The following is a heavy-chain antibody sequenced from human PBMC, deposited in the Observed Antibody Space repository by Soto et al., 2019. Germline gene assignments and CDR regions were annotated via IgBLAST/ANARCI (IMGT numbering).Heavy chain of an antibody. Sequence: EVQLLECGGGLVQPGGSLRLSCAASGFTFSSYAMSWVRQAPGKGLEWVSAISGSGGSTYYADSVKGRFTISRDNSKNTLYLQMNSLRAEDTAVYYCAKLGCSSTSCYKGTYFDYWGQGTLVTVSS. CDR3: AKLGCSSTSCYKGTYFDY. D-gene: IGHD2-2*02. J-gene: IGHJ4*02. CDR1: GFTFSSYA. CDR2: ISGSGGST. V-gene: IGHV3-23*01.